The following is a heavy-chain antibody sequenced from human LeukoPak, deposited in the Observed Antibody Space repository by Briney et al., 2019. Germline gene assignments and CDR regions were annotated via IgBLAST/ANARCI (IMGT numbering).Heavy chain of an antibody. CDR1: GFTFSSYS. CDR3: ARDNSVGETAWWFDP. Sequence: GGSLRLSCAASGFTFSSYSMNWVRQAPGKGLEWVSSISSSSRHTYYADSVKGRFTISRDNAKNSLYLQMNSLRAEDTAVYYCARDNSVGETAWWFDPWGQGTLVTVSS. V-gene: IGHV3-21*01. CDR2: ISSSSRHT. D-gene: IGHD1-26*01. J-gene: IGHJ5*02.